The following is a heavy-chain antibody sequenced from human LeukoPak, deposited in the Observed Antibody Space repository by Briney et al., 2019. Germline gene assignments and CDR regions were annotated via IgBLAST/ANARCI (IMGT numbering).Heavy chain of an antibody. CDR3: AAIVVVPPAIAY. D-gene: IGHD2-2*01. J-gene: IGHJ4*02. CDR1: GASISSDAYC. CDR2: ISYSGST. Sequence: SETLSLTRTVSGASISSDAYCWSWIRQHPGKGLEWIGYISYSGSTYYNPSLKSRITISVDTSKNQFSLNLSSVTAADTAVYFCAAIVVVPPAIAYWGQGTLVTVSS. V-gene: IGHV4-31*03.